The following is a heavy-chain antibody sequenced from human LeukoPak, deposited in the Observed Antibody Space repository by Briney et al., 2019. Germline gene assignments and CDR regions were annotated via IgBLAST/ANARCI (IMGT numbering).Heavy chain of an antibody. CDR1: GFTFNRFS. Sequence: GGSLRLSCAASGFTFNRFSMRWVRQAPGKGLEWVSGVSGSGGSTYYADSVKDRFTISRANSKNTLFLQMNGLRAEDTAVYYCATSRRGYHDSRESYYFDYGGPGTLLTVYS. J-gene: IGHJ4*02. V-gene: IGHV3-23*01. D-gene: IGHD3-22*01. CDR2: VSGSGGST. CDR3: ATSRRGYHDSRESYYFDY.